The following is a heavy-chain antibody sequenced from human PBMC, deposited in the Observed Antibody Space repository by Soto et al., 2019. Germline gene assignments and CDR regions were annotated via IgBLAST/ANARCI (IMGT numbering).Heavy chain of an antibody. CDR3: ARDSVDSSGSIFDY. J-gene: IGHJ4*02. Sequence: SETLSLTCTVSGGSVSSGSYDWSWIRQPPGKGLEWIGYIYYSGSTNYNPSLKSRVTISVDTSKNQFSLKLSSVTAADTAVYYCARDSVDSSGSIFDYWGQGTLVTVSS. V-gene: IGHV4-61*01. D-gene: IGHD6-19*01. CDR1: GGSVSSGSYD. CDR2: IYYSGST.